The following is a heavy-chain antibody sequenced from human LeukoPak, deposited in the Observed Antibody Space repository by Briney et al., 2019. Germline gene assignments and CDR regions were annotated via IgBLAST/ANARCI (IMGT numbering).Heavy chain of an antibody. J-gene: IGHJ5*01. CDR3: VRDWDHYDFDS. CDR2: INPAGNYA. Sequence: GGSLRLSCAASGFTFSNYWIPWVRQAPGKGLVWVSRINPAGNYANYADSVKGRFTISRDNAKNTVYLQMNSLRAEDTALFYCVRDWDHYDFDSWGQGTLVTVSS. D-gene: IGHD3-3*01. CDR1: GFTFSNYW. V-gene: IGHV3-74*01.